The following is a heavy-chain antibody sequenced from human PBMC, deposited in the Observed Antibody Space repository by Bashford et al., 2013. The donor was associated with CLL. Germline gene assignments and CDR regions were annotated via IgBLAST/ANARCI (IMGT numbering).Heavy chain of an antibody. CDR3: ARASSWSLYFDS. Sequence: SETLSLTCTVSGGSISPNYWSWIRQTPGKGLEWIGYIHHSGTTDYNPALKSRLSISIDTSKNQFFLKLTSVTAADTAVYYCARASSWSLYFDSWGQGALVTVSS. J-gene: IGHJ4*02. V-gene: IGHV4-59*01. CDR2: IHHSGTT. CDR1: GGSISPNY. D-gene: IGHD2-2*01.